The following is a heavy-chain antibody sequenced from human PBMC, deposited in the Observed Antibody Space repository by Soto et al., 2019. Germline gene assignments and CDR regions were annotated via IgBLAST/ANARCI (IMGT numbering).Heavy chain of an antibody. V-gene: IGHV3-48*02. J-gene: IGHJ6*02. CDR3: ARLRIAAAGTGGAGRGYYYYGMDV. CDR1: GFTFSSYS. CDR2: ISSSSSTI. D-gene: IGHD6-13*01. Sequence: TGGSLRLSCAASGFTFSSYSMNWVRQAPGKGLEWVSYISSSSSTIYYADSVKGRFTISRDNAKNSLYLQMNSLRDEDTAVYYCARLRIAAAGTGGAGRGYYYYGMDVWGQGTTVTVSS.